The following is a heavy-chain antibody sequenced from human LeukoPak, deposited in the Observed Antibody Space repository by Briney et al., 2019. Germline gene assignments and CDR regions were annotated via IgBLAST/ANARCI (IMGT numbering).Heavy chain of an antibody. D-gene: IGHD1-26*01. J-gene: IGHJ4*02. CDR2: ISGSGGST. V-gene: IGHV3-23*01. Sequence: PGGSLRLSCAASGFTFSSYAMSWVRQAPGKGLEWVSAISGSGGSTYYADSVKGWFTISRDNSKNTLYLQMNSLRAEDTAVYYCAKDPQSSSPSGGSSFDYWGQGTLVTVSS. CDR3: AKDPQSSSPSGGSSFDY. CDR1: GFTFSSYA.